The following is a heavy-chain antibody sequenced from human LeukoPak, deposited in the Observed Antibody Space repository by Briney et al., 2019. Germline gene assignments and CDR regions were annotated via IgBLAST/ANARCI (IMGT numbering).Heavy chain of an antibody. CDR1: GGSFSGYY. Sequence: SETLSLTCAVYGGSFSGYYWSWIRQPPGKGLEWIGEINHSGSTNYNPSLKSRVTISVDTSKNQFFLKLSSVTAADTAVYYCARGPFWFGELFNDYWGQGTLVTVSS. D-gene: IGHD3-10*01. CDR3: ARGPFWFGELFNDY. V-gene: IGHV4-34*01. CDR2: INHSGST. J-gene: IGHJ4*02.